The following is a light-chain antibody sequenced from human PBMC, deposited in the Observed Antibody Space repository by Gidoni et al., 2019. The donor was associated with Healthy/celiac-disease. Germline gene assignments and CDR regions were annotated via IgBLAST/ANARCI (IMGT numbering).Light chain of an antibody. J-gene: IGLJ2*01. CDR1: SGSIASNY. V-gene: IGLV6-57*04. Sequence: NFMLIQPHPVSVSPGKTVTISCTRSSGSIASNYVQWYQQRPGSAPTTVIYEDNQRPSGVPDRFSGSIDSSSNAASLTISGLKTEDEADYYCQSYDSSNVVFGGGTKLTVL. CDR3: QSYDSSNVV. CDR2: EDN.